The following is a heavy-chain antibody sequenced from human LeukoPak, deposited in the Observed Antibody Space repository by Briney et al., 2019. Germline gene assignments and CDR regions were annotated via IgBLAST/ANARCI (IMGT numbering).Heavy chain of an antibody. J-gene: IGHJ4*02. V-gene: IGHV4-59*08. Sequence: PSETLSLTCTVSGGSISSYYWSWIRQPPGKGLEWIGYIYYSGSTNYNPSLKSRVTISVDTSKNQFSLKLSSVTAADTAVYYCARGGKGVIWLGVHFDYWGQGTLVTVSS. CDR2: IYYSGST. CDR3: ARGGKGVIWLGVHFDY. D-gene: IGHD3-10*01. CDR1: GGSISSYY.